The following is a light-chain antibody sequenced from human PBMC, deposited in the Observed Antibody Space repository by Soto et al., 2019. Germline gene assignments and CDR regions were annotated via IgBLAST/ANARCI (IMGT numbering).Light chain of an antibody. J-gene: IGLJ2*01. V-gene: IGLV4-69*01. CDR3: QTWGPGYLV. CDR2: LNSDGSH. CDR1: SGHSTYT. Sequence: QPVLTQSPSASASLGASVKLTCTLSSGHSTYTIAWHQQQPEKGPRYLMNLNSDGSHTKGDGIPDRFSGSSSGAERYLTISCLQSGDEADYSCQTWGPGYLVFGGGTKLPVL.